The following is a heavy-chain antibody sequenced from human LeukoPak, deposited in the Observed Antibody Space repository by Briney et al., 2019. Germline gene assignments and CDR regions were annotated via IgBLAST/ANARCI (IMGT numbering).Heavy chain of an antibody. D-gene: IGHD3-10*01. J-gene: IGHJ3*01. Sequence: GGSLRLSCAASGFTFNTNGMNWVRQAPGKGLECVAFIRYDGIHKYYADSVKGRFTISRDNSKNTLYLQMNSLRVEDTAIYYCVKDRGEFWGQGTMVTVSS. CDR2: IRYDGIHK. V-gene: IGHV3-30*02. CDR1: GFTFNTNG. CDR3: VKDRGEF.